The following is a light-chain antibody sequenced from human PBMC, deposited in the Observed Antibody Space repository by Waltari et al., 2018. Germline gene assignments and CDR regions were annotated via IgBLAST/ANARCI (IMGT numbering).Light chain of an antibody. Sequence: EIVLTQSPLSLPVTPGEPASISCRSSQSLLHSDEYKYLHWYLQKPGQSPQLLMYFASNRASGVPDRFSGSGSGTDFTLKISRVEAEDVGVYYCMQALETPLTFGGGTRVEIK. V-gene: IGKV2-28*01. CDR1: QSLLHSDEYKY. CDR2: FAS. CDR3: MQALETPLT. J-gene: IGKJ4*01.